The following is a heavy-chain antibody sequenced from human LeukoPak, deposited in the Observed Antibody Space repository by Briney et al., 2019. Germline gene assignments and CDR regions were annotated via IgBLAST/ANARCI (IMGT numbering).Heavy chain of an antibody. CDR1: GFTFSSYG. CDR2: IWYDGSNK. V-gene: IGHV3-33*01. J-gene: IGHJ6*03. Sequence: PGGSLRLSCAASGFTFSSYGMHWVRQAPGKGLEWVAVIWYDGSNKYYADSVKGRFTISRDNSKNTLYLQMNSLRAEDTAVYYCARDAREIDYYYMDVWGKGTTVTVSS. D-gene: IGHD5-24*01. CDR3: ARDAREIDYYYMDV.